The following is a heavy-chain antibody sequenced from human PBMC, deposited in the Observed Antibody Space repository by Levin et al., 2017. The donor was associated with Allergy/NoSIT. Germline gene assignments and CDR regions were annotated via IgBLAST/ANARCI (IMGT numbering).Heavy chain of an antibody. CDR2: INHSGST. V-gene: IGHV4-34*01. J-gene: IGHJ4*02. CDR3: ARGSGAIAAAGIDY. D-gene: IGHD6-13*01. Sequence: GSLRLSCAVYGGSFSGYYWSWIRQPPGKGLEWIGEINHSGSTNYNPSLKSRVTISVDTSKNQFSLKLSSVTAADTAVYYCARGSGAIAAAGIDYWGQGTLVTVSS. CDR1: GGSFSGYY.